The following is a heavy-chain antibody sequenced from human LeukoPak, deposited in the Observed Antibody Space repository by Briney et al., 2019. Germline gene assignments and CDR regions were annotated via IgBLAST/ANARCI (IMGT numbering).Heavy chain of an antibody. CDR2: ISGSGVST. CDR1: GFTFSSYA. Sequence: GGSLRLSRAASGFTFSSYAMSWVRQAPGKGLEWVSAISGSGVSTYCADSVKGRFTISRDNSENTLYLQMNSLRAEDTAVYFCARGGVDYYGSGTYYLMYYFDNWGQGALVTVSS. D-gene: IGHD3-10*01. V-gene: IGHV3-23*01. CDR3: ARGGVDYYGSGTYYLMYYFDN. J-gene: IGHJ4*02.